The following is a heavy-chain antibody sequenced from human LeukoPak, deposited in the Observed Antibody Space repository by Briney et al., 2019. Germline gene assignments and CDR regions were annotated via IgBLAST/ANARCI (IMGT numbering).Heavy chain of an antibody. V-gene: IGHV1-2*02. CDR2: INPNTGDT. CDR3: ARDGRCSGTSCYSSFDY. CDR1: GYTFTGYY. J-gene: IGHJ4*02. D-gene: IGHD2-15*01. Sequence: ASVKVSCKXSGYTFTGYYMHWVRQTPGQGLEWMGWINPNTGDTNYTQKFPGRVTMTRATSISTASMELSRMRSDDTAVYYCARDGRCSGTSCYSSFDYWGQGTLVTVSS.